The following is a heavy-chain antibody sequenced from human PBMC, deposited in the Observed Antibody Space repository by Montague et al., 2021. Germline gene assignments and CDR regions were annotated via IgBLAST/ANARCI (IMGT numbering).Heavy chain of an antibody. CDR2: INGNSSDI. CDR3: VKDTRDYYPDF. Sequence: SLRLSCAASGFIFNNYVMNWVRQAPGKGLEWVSGINGNSSDIDYADSVKGRFTTSRDNAKNSLYLQMNSLRAEDTAFYYCVKDTRDYYPDFWGQGILVTVSS. J-gene: IGHJ4*02. D-gene: IGHD3-3*01. CDR1: GFIFNNYV. V-gene: IGHV3-9*01.